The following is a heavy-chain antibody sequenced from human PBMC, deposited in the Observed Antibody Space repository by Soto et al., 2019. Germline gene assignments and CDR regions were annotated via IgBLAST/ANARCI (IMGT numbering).Heavy chain of an antibody. J-gene: IGHJ5*02. Sequence: ASVKVSCKVSGYTLTELSMHWVRQAPGKGLEWMGGFDPEDGETIYAQKFQGRVTMTEDTSTDTAYMELSSLRSEDTAVYYCAAATFYYDILTGYYNWWFDHWGQGTLVTAPQ. CDR1: GYTLTELS. CDR2: FDPEDGET. CDR3: AAATFYYDILTGYYNWWFDH. D-gene: IGHD3-9*01. V-gene: IGHV1-24*01.